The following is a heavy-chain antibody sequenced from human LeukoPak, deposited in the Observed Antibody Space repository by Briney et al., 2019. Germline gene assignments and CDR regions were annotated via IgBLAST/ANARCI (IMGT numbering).Heavy chain of an antibody. V-gene: IGHV1-2*04. CDR2: INPNSGGT. D-gene: IGHD5-24*01. CDR1: GYTFTGYY. Sequence: ASVKVSCKASGYTFTGYYMHWVRQAPGQGLEWMGWINPNSGGTNYAQKFQGWVTMTRDTSISTAYMELSRLRSEDTAVYYCARGHRRDGYRYYYYYYMDVWGKGTTVTVSS. CDR3: ARGHRRDGYRYYYYYYMDV. J-gene: IGHJ6*03.